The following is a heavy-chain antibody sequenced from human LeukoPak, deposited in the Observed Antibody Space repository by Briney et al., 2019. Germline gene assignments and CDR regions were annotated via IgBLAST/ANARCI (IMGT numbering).Heavy chain of an antibody. J-gene: IGHJ4*02. D-gene: IGHD3-16*01. CDR1: GFTFSSYA. CDR2: ISGSGGST. Sequence: PGGSLRLSCAASGFTFSSYAMSWVRQAPGKGLEWVSAISGSGGSTYYADSVKGRFTISRDNSKNTLYLQMNSLRADDTAVYFCARDHRIGGSWGQGTLVTVSS. V-gene: IGHV3-23*01. CDR3: ARDHRIGGS.